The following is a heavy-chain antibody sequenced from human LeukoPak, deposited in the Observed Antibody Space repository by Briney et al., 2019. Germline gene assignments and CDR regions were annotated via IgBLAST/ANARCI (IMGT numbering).Heavy chain of an antibody. CDR3: TTLSHYYYDSSGYYGVAFDI. D-gene: IGHD3-22*01. CDR1: GFTFSAYS. J-gene: IGHJ3*02. Sequence: GGSLRLSCAASGFTFSAYSMNWVRQAPGKGLEWVANIKPDGGETYYVDSVKGRFTISRDNAKNSLYLQMNSLKTEDTAVYYCTTLSHYYYDSSGYYGVAFDIWGQGTMVTVSS. V-gene: IGHV3-7*03. CDR2: IKPDGGET.